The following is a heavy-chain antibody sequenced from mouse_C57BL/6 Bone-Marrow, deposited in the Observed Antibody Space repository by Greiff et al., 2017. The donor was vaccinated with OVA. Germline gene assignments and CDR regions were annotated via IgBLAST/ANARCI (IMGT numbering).Heavy chain of an antibody. CDR1: GYTFTSYG. CDR2: IYPRSGNT. D-gene: IGHD2-3*01. Sequence: QVQLQQSGAELARPGASVKLSCKASGYTFTSYGISWVKQRTGQGLEWIGEIYPRSGNTSYNEKFKGKATLTADKSSSTAYMELRSLTSEDSAVYFCARIYDGYSWFAYWGQGTLVTVSA. V-gene: IGHV1-81*01. CDR3: ARIYDGYSWFAY. J-gene: IGHJ3*01.